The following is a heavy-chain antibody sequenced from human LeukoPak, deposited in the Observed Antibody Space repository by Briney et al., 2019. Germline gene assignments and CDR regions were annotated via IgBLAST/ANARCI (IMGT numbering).Heavy chain of an antibody. CDR2: IYYSGST. Sequence: SETLSLTCTVSGGSISNKYWSWIRQPPGKGLEWIGYIYYSGSTNYNPSLKSRVTISVDTSKNQFSLKLSSVTAADTAVYYCARDLGFNYWGQGTLVTVSS. CDR3: ARDLGFNY. D-gene: IGHD3-16*01. J-gene: IGHJ4*02. V-gene: IGHV4-59*01. CDR1: GGSISNKY.